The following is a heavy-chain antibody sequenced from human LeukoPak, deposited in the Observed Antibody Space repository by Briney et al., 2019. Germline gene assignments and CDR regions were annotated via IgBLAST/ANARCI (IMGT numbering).Heavy chain of an antibody. CDR3: AAPRVFTIPGAFDI. D-gene: IGHD5/OR15-5a*01. J-gene: IGHJ3*02. V-gene: IGHV1-69*13. Sequence: APVKVSCKASGDTFIPYTFSWVRQAPGQGLEWMGGIIPIFGTANYAQKFQGRVTITADESTSTAYMELSSLRSEDTAVCYCAAPRVFTIPGAFDIWGQGTMVTVSS. CDR2: IIPIFGTA. CDR1: GDTFIPYT.